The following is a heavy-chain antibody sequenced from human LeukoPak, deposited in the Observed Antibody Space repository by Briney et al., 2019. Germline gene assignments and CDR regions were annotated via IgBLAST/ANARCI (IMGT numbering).Heavy chain of an antibody. CDR1: GYTFTSYD. CDR2: MNPNSGNT. V-gene: IGHV1-8*01. D-gene: IGHD3-10*01. CDR3: ARVKGLWFGEPAVSEY. J-gene: IGHJ4*02. Sequence: ASVNVSCKASGYTFTSYDSNWMRQATGQGLEWMGWMNPNSGNTGYAHKIQGRVTMTRNTSISTAYMELSSLRSEDTAVYYCARVKGLWFGEPAVSEYWGQGTLVTVSS.